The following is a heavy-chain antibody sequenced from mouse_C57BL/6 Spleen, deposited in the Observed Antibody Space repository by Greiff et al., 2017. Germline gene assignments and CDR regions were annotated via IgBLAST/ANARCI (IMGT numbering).Heavy chain of an antibody. CDR2: IDPETGGT. CDR3: SSLDLVYGYDDY. CDR1: GYTFTDYE. V-gene: IGHV1-15*01. D-gene: IGHD2-2*01. Sequence: VQLQQSGAELVRPGASVTLSCKASGYTFTDYEMHWVKQTPVHGLEWIGDIDPETGGTAYNQKFKGKAILAADKSSSTAYMELRSLSSEDSAVYYGSSLDLVYGYDDYWGQGTTLTVSS. J-gene: IGHJ2*01.